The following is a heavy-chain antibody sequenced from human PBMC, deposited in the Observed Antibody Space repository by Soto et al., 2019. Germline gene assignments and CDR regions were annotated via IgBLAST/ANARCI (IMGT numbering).Heavy chain of an antibody. Sequence: GASVKVSCKASGGTFSSYAISWVRQAPGQGLEWMGGIIPIFGTANYAQKFQGRVTITADKSTSTAYMGLSSLRSEDTAVYYCARDHGSGYRDYWGQGTLVTVSS. CDR2: IIPIFGTA. CDR1: GGTFSSYA. CDR3: ARDHGSGYRDY. J-gene: IGHJ4*02. D-gene: IGHD3-3*01. V-gene: IGHV1-69*06.